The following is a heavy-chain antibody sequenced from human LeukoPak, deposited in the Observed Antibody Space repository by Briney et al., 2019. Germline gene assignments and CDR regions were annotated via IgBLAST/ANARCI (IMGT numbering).Heavy chain of an antibody. CDR1: GFSLSSYG. D-gene: IGHD4-17*01. V-gene: IGHV3-30*18. J-gene: IGHJ4*02. CDR2: ISGDGWNK. Sequence: PGGSLRHSAAASGFSLSSYGMHWVPPAPGKGRGGVGDISGDGWNKKYADYVQGRLPISRDDSPDTLYLQMNSLRDADPAVYYCAQRPSDYGAYVTYFDYWGQGTLVTVSS. CDR3: AQRPSDYGAYVTYFDY.